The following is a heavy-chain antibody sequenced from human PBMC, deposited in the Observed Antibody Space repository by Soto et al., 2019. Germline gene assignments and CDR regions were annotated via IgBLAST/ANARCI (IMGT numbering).Heavy chain of an antibody. D-gene: IGHD1-26*01. Sequence: SETLSLTCTVSGGSTSSSSYQWVWIRQPPGKGLEWIGNVYYNGNTYHNPSLKSRLTISVDTSNNQFSLKVKSVTAADTAVYYSARLRGSYNDRYLDYWGQGTLVTVSS. CDR1: GGSTSSSSYQ. V-gene: IGHV4-39*01. J-gene: IGHJ4*02. CDR3: ARLRGSYNDRYLDY. CDR2: VYYNGNT.